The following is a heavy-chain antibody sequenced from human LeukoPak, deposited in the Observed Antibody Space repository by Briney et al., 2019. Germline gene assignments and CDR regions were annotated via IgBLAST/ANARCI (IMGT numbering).Heavy chain of an antibody. CDR2: INHSGRT. Sequence: GSLRLSCAASGFTFSSYEMNWVRQPPGKGLEWIGEINHSGRTNYNPSLKSRVTISVDTSKNQFSLKLSSVTAADTAAYYCARGTTVVNPDPDFDYWGQGTLVAVSS. V-gene: IGHV4-34*01. CDR1: GFTFSSYE. D-gene: IGHD4-23*01. CDR3: ARGTTVVNPDPDFDY. J-gene: IGHJ4*02.